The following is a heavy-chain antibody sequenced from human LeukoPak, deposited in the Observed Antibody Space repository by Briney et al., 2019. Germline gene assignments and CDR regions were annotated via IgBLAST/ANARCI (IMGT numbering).Heavy chain of an antibody. V-gene: IGHV1-46*01. CDR1: GYTFINYY. CDR2: ISPSGDAT. Sequence: ASVKVSCKASGYTFINYYTHWVRQAPGQGLEWMGLISPSGDATFYAQLFQGRVTLTRGTSTSTLYMELSSLRSEDTAVYYGAKVHANTGYLEYWAQGTLVTVSS. CDR3: AKVHANTGYLEY. J-gene: IGHJ4*02. D-gene: IGHD3-10*01.